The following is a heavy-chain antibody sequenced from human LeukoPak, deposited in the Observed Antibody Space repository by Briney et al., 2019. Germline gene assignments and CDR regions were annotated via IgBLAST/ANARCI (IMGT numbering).Heavy chain of an antibody. CDR2: IYYSGST. D-gene: IGHD2-15*01. CDR3: ACRDNCSGGSCYSDDPGGDLNINDY. CDR1: GGSTSSGGYY. V-gene: IGHV4-31*03. Sequence: SETLSLTCTVSGGSTSSGGYYWSWIRQHPGKGLEWIGYIYYSGSTYYNPSLKSRVTISVDTSKNQFSLRLSSVTAADTAVYYCACRDNCSGGSCYSDDPGGDLNINDYWGQGTLVTVSS. J-gene: IGHJ4*02.